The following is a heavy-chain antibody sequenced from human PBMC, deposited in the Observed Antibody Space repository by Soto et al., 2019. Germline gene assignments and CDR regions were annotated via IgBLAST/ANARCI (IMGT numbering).Heavy chain of an antibody. D-gene: IGHD3-22*01. V-gene: IGHV3-23*01. Sequence: GASLRLSCAASGFTFSSYAMSWVRQAPGKGLEWVSAISGSGVSTYYADSVKGRFTISRDNSKNTLYLQMNSLRAEDTAVYYCAKSPGMYYYDSSGYYHYDYWGQGTLVTVSS. CDR1: GFTFSSYA. J-gene: IGHJ4*02. CDR2: ISGSGVST. CDR3: AKSPGMYYYDSSGYYHYDY.